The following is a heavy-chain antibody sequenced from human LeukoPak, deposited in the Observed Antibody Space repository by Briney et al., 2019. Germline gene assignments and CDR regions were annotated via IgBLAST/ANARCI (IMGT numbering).Heavy chain of an antibody. J-gene: IGHJ4*02. CDR3: AREMEITMIVVVITPLDY. CDR1: GFTVSSNY. Sequence: GGSLRLSCAASGFTVSSNYMTWVRQAPGKGLEWVSLIYSGGRRYYADSVKGRFTISRDNAKNSLYLQMNSLRAEDTAVYYCAREMEITMIVVVITPLDYWGQGTLVTVSS. CDR2: IYSGGRR. D-gene: IGHD3-22*01. V-gene: IGHV3-53*01.